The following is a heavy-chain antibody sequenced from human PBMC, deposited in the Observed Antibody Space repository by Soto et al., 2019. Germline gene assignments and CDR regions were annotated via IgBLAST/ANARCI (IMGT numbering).Heavy chain of an antibody. CDR2: ISYDGSNK. J-gene: IGHJ6*02. D-gene: IGHD2-15*01. CDR1: GFTFSSYA. V-gene: IGHV3-30-3*01. CDR3: ARDHERQRCSGGSCYSAFYYYGMDV. Sequence: PGESLKISCAASGFTFSSYAMHWVRQAPGKGLEWVAVISYDGSNKYYADSVKGRFTISRDNSKNTLYLQMNSLRAEDTAVYYCARDHERQRCSGGSCYSAFYYYGMDVWGQGTTVTVSS.